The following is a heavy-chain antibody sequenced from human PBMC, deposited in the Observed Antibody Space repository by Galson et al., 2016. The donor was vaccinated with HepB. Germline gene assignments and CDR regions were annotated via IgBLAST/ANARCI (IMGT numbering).Heavy chain of an antibody. CDR2: ISGSGGST. CDR1: GFTFRSYA. J-gene: IGHJ6*02. D-gene: IGHD3-22*01. V-gene: IGHV3-23*01. CDR3: AKDSSAYYYVSFYYYAMDV. Sequence: SLRLSCAASGFTFRSYAMNWVRQAPGKGLEWVSSISGSGGSTYYADSVKGRFTISRDNSKNTLYLQMNSLRAEATALYYCAKDSSAYYYVSFYYYAMDVWGQGTTVTVSS.